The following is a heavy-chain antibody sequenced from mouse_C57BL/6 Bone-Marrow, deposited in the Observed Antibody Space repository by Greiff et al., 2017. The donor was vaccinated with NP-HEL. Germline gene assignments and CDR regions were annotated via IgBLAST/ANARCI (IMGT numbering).Heavy chain of an antibody. J-gene: IGHJ3*01. V-gene: IGHV1-82*01. Sequence: QVQLQQSGPELVKPGASVKISCKASGYAFSSSWMNWVKQRPGKGLEWIGRIYPGDGDTNYNGKFKGKATLTADKSSSTAYMQLSSLTSEDSAVYVCARDYSNPAWFAYWGQGTLVTVSA. CDR2: IYPGDGDT. D-gene: IGHD2-5*01. CDR1: GYAFSSSW. CDR3: ARDYSNPAWFAY.